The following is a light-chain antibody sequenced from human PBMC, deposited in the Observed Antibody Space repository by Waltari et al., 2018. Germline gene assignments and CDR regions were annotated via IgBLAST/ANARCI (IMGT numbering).Light chain of an antibody. CDR2: WAS. J-gene: IGKJ1*01. CDR1: QSVLYSSNNKNY. Sequence: DIVMTQSPDSLAVSLGERATINCKSSQSVLYSSNNKNYLAWYQQKPGQPPKLLIYWASTRESGVPDRFSGSGSGTDFTLTISSLQAEDVAVYYCHQHYNTLTWTFGQGTKVEIK. CDR3: HQHYNTLTWT. V-gene: IGKV4-1*01.